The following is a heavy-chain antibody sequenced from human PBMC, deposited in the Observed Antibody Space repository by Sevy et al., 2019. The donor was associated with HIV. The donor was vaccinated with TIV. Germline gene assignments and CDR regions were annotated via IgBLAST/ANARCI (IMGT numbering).Heavy chain of an antibody. V-gene: IGHV4-4*07. D-gene: IGHD3-10*01. CDR2: IYTSGST. J-gene: IGHJ6*02. CDR1: GGSISSYY. CDR3: ARDLAGQPSMVRGVIQLYGMDV. Sequence: SETLSLTCTVSGGSISSYYWSWIRQPAGKGLEWIGGIYTSGSTNYNPSLKSRVTMSVDTSKNQFSLKLSSVTAADTAVYYCARDLAGQPSMVRGVIQLYGMDVWGQGTTVTVSS.